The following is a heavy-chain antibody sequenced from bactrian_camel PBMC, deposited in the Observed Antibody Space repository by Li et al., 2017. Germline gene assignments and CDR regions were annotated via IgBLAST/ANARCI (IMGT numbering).Heavy chain of an antibody. Sequence: HVQLVESGGGSVQAGGSLRLSRKVSGHSRGSNCVGWYRLPPGRAPAEREGIAAIRRDGGETWYAASVKGRFTISQDNAENTVYLQMNSLKPEDTGTYYCVAGARLRLGGRWTCTGNTDLSGGPYWGQGTQVTVS. V-gene: IGHV3S45*01. J-gene: IGHJ4*01. CDR1: GHSRGSNC. CDR2: IRRDGGET. D-gene: IGHD7*01. CDR3: VAGARLRLGGRWTCTGNTDLSGGPY.